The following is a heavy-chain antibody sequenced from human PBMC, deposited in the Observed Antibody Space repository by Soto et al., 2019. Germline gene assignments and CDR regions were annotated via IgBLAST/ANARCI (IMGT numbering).Heavy chain of an antibody. CDR1: GFSFSSYG. CDR3: VRGTAIARQHFDC. CDR2: TSADGTDK. V-gene: IGHV3-30*03. D-gene: IGHD6-6*01. J-gene: IGHJ4*02. Sequence: QVQLVESGGGVVQPGRSLRLSCAASGFSFSSYGMHWVRQTPGKGLEWVAVTSADGTDKYYADSVKGRFTISRDNSKNTLLRQMNSLGVEDTAVYYCVRGTAIARQHFDCWGQGTLVTVSS.